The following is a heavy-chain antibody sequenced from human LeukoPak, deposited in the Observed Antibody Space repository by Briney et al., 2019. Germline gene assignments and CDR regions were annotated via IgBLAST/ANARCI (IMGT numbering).Heavy chain of an antibody. V-gene: IGHV4-34*01. CDR3: ARSIVVRGFDY. Sequence: GSLRLSCAASGFTVSSNYMSWVRQSPGKGLEWIGEINHSGSANYNPSLKSRVTILLDTSKNQFSLNLSSVTAADTAVYYCARSIVVRGFDYWGQGTLVTVSS. CDR2: INHSGSA. D-gene: IGHD3-22*01. J-gene: IGHJ4*02. CDR1: GFTVSSNY.